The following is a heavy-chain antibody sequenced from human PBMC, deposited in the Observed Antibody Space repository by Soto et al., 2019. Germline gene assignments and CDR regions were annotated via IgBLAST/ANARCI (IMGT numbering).Heavy chain of an antibody. J-gene: IGHJ4*02. CDR1: GFTFSDYY. CDR3: ARGNYYDSRPAH. Sequence: NPGGSLRLSCAASGFTFSDYYMSWIRQAPGKGLEWVSYISSGSSYTNYADSVKGRFTISRDNAKNSLYLQMNSLRDEDTAVYYCARGNYYDSRPAHWGQGTLVTVSS. CDR2: ISSGSSYT. V-gene: IGHV3-11*06. D-gene: IGHD3-22*01.